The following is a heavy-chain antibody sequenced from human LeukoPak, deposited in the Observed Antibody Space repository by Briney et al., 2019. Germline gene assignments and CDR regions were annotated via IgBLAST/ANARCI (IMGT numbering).Heavy chain of an antibody. V-gene: IGHV3-21*01. CDR2: ITSGGDYI. CDR3: ARGHYDVLAASYKWTPDY. CDR1: GFTFNTFN. J-gene: IGHJ4*02. Sequence: AGGSLRLSCAASGFTFNTFNMNWVRQAPGKGLEWVSSITSGGDYIYYADSVKGRFTTSRDNAKNSLSLQLNSLRVEDTAVYYCARGHYDVLAASYKWTPDYWGQGTLVTVSS. D-gene: IGHD3-9*01.